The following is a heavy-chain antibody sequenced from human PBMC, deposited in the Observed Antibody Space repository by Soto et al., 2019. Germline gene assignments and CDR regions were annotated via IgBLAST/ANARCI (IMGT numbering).Heavy chain of an antibody. CDR2: TYYRSKWYN. CDR1: GDSVSSNSAA. Sequence: SQTLSLTCAISGDSVSSNSAAWNWIRQSPSRGLEWLGRTYYRSKWYNDYAVSVRGRITINPDTSKSQFSLQLNSVTPEDTAVYYCARTPARVATITVMSWFEPWGQGTRVNVAS. V-gene: IGHV6-1*01. CDR3: ARTPARVATITVMSWFEP. D-gene: IGHD5-12*01. J-gene: IGHJ5*02.